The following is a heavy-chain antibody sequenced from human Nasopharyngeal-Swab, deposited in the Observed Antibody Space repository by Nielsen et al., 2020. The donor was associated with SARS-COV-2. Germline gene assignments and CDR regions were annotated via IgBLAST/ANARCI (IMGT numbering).Heavy chain of an antibody. J-gene: IGHJ3*02. Sequence: RQMPGKGLEWIGSIYYSGSTYYNPSLKSRVTISVDTSKNQFSLKLSSVTAADTAVYYCARQGTRCSGGSCYWDAFDIWGQGTMVTVSS. CDR3: ARQGTRCSGGSCYWDAFDI. CDR2: IYYSGST. V-gene: IGHV4-39*01. D-gene: IGHD2-15*01.